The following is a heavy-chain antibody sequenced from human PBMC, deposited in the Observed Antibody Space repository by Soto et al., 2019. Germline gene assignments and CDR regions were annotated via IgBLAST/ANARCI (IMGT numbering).Heavy chain of an antibody. CDR1: EYSFTSYW. Sequence: PGESMKISCKGSEYSFTSYWIGWVRQMPGKGLEWMGIIYPGDSDTRYSPSFQGQVTISADKSISTAYLQWSSLKASDTAMYYCARTRPYDFWSGYYFGWFDPWGQGILVTVSS. CDR2: IYPGDSDT. V-gene: IGHV5-51*01. D-gene: IGHD3-3*01. CDR3: ARTRPYDFWSGYYFGWFDP. J-gene: IGHJ5*02.